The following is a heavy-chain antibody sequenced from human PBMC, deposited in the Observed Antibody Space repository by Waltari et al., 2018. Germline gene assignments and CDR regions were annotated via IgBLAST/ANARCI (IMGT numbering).Heavy chain of an antibody. Sequence: QVPLVQSGAEVKRPGSSVKVSCKPSGGTFSSYTISWLRRAPGQGLEWMGRIIPILGIANYAQKFKGRVTITADKSTSTAYMELSSLRSEDTAVYYCAAPYYDSSGYYRGFDYWGQGTLVTVSS. CDR1: GGTFSSYT. D-gene: IGHD3-22*01. J-gene: IGHJ4*02. CDR3: AAPYYDSSGYYRGFDY. CDR2: IIPILGIA. V-gene: IGHV1-69*02.